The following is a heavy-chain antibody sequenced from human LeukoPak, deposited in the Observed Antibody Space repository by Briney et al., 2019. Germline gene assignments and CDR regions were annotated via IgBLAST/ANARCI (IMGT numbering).Heavy chain of an antibody. J-gene: IGHJ4*02. Sequence: GGSLRLSCAASGLTFSSYSMNWVRQAPGKGLEWVSYISSSSSTIYYADSVKGRFTISRDNAKNSLYLQMNSLRAEDTAVYYCARGLRDGYNYPYYFDYWGQGTLVTVSS. V-gene: IGHV3-48*01. CDR2: ISSSSSTI. D-gene: IGHD5-24*01. CDR3: ARGLRDGYNYPYYFDY. CDR1: GLTFSSYS.